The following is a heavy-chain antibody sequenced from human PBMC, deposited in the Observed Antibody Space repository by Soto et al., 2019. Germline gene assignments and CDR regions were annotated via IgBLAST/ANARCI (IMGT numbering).Heavy chain of an antibody. CDR1: GYTFTSYG. CDR2: ISAYNGNT. J-gene: IGHJ4*02. D-gene: IGHD3-16*02. Sequence: GASVKVSCKASGYTFTSYGISWVRQAPGQGLEWMGWISAYNGNTNYAQKLQGRVTMTTDTSTSTAYMELRSLRSDDTAVYYCAGSDTITLGGVIVIVDYWGQGTLVTVSS. V-gene: IGHV1-18*01. CDR3: AGSDTITLGGVIVIVDY.